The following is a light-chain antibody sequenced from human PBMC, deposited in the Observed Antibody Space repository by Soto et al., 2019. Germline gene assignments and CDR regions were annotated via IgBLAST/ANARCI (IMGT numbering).Light chain of an antibody. CDR3: SIYAGGNNVI. J-gene: IGLJ2*01. V-gene: IGLV2-8*01. CDR1: SSDVGAYIY. Sequence: QSALTQPPSASGSPGQSVTISCTGTSSDVGAYIYVSWYQQHPGKAPKLMIYEVTKRPSGVPDRFSGSKSGNTASLTVSGLQVKDEAEYYCSIYAGGNNVIFGGGTKLTVL. CDR2: EVT.